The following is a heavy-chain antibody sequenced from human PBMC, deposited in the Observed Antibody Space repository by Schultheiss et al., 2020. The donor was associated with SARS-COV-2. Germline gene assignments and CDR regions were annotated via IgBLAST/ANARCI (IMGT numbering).Heavy chain of an antibody. CDR1: GFTFSSYD. Sequence: GGSLRLSCAASGFTFSSYDMHWVRQATGKVLEWVSTIGTAGDPYYPGSVKGRFTISRENAKNSLYLQMNSLRAGDTAVYYCAKDSGGGRYSSSSVGYFQHWGQGTLVTVSS. D-gene: IGHD6-6*01. CDR3: AKDSGGGRYSSSSVGYFQH. J-gene: IGHJ1*01. V-gene: IGHV3-13*05. CDR2: IGTAGDP.